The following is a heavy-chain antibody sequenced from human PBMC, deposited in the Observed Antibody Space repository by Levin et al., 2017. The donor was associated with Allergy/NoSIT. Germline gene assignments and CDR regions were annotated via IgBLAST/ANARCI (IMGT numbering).Heavy chain of an antibody. J-gene: IGHJ2*01. CDR2: ISYDGSNK. CDR3: ARADTAMVTRGVYLYFDL. D-gene: IGHD5-18*01. V-gene: IGHV3-30-3*01. CDR1: GFTFSSYA. Sequence: PGGSLRLSCAASGFTFSSYAMHWVRQAPGKGLEWVAVISYDGSNKYYADSVKGRFTISRDNSKNTLYLQMNSLRAEDTAVYYCARADTAMVTRGVYLYFDLWGRGTLVTVSS.